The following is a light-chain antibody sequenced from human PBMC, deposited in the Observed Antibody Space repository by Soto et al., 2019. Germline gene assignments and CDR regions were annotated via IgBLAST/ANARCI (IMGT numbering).Light chain of an antibody. V-gene: IGKV3-20*01. CDR3: QQYGSSPPWT. J-gene: IGKJ1*01. Sequence: EIVLTQSPGTLSLSPGERPTLSCRASQSVSSSYLAWYQQKPGQAPGLLIYGASSRATGIPDRFSGGGSGTDFTLTISRLEPEDFAVYYCQQYGSSPPWTFGQGTKVEIK. CDR1: QSVSSSY. CDR2: GAS.